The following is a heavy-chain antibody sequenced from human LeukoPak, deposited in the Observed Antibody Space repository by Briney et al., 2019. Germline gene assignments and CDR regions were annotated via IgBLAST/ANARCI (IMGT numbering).Heavy chain of an antibody. CDR2: IYYSGST. J-gene: IGHJ6*02. V-gene: IGHV4-59*08. CDR1: GGSISSYY. Sequence: PSETLSPTCTVSGGSISSYYWSWIRQPPGKGLEWIGHIYYSGSTNYNPSLKSRVTISVDTSKNQFSLKLSSVTAADTAVYYCARQEGCSGGSCYSPNYGMDVWGQGTTVTVSS. D-gene: IGHD2-15*01. CDR3: ARQEGCSGGSCYSPNYGMDV.